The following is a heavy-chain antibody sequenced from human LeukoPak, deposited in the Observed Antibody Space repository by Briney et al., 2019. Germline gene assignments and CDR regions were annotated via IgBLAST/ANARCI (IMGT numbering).Heavy chain of an antibody. J-gene: IGHJ4*02. CDR3: TKDCSGDYYTSDS. CDR1: GFTFSIYA. V-gene: IGHV3-23*01. Sequence: GGSLRLSCAASGFTFSIYAMTWVRQTPGKGLEWVSTITGSGGGTYYADSVKGRFTISRDNSKDTLYLQLNSLRGEDTAIYYCTKDCSGDYYTSDSWGQGTLVTVSS. CDR2: ITGSGGGT. D-gene: IGHD4-17*01.